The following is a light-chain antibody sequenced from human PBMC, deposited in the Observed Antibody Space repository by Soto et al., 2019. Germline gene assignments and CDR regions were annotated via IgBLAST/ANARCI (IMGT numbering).Light chain of an antibody. CDR2: GAS. CDR1: QSISSN. V-gene: IGKV3-15*01. CDR3: QQYHNWPPWT. J-gene: IGKJ1*01. Sequence: EIVMTQSPATLSVSPGERATLSCRASQSISSNLAWYQQKPGQAPRLLIYGASTRATGIPARFSGSGPGTEFTLTITRLQSEDVSVYYCQQYHNWPPWTFGQGTKVEIK.